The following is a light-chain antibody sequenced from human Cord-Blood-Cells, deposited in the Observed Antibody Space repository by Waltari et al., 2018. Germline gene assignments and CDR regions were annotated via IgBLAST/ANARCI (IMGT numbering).Light chain of an antibody. CDR2: AAS. Sequence: DIQMTQSPSSLSASVGDRVTITCRASQSISSYLNWYQQKPGKAPKLLIYAASSLQSGVPSRFSGSGYGTDFNLTISSLQPEDFATYYCQQSYSTPLTFGGGTKVEIK. V-gene: IGKV1-39*01. CDR1: QSISSY. J-gene: IGKJ4*01. CDR3: QQSYSTPLT.